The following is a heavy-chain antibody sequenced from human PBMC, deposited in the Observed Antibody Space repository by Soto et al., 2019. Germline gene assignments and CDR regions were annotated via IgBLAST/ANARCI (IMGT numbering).Heavy chain of an antibody. CDR3: ASLRSGYYHYFDY. CDR1: GFTFSSYS. V-gene: IGHV3-21*01. D-gene: IGHD3-3*01. Sequence: EVQLVESGGGLVKPGGSLRLSCAASGFTFSSYSMNWVRQAPGKGLEWVSSISSSSSYIYYADSVKGRFPISIDNDKNSLYLQMNRLRAEDTAVYYSASLRSGYYHYFDYWGQGTLVTVSS. CDR2: ISSSSSYI. J-gene: IGHJ4*02.